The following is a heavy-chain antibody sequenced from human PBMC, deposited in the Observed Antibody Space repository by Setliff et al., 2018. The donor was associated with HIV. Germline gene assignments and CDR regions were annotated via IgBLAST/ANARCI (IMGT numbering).Heavy chain of an antibody. CDR3: ARGRITGTINF. CDR1: GYTFTNYD. Sequence: GASVKVSCKASGYTFTNYDINWVRQAPGQGLEWMGGIVPILGITNYAQKFQGRVTITADKSTSTTYMDLSSLRSEDTAVYYCARGRITGTINFWGQGTLVTVSS. D-gene: IGHD1-7*01. J-gene: IGHJ4*02. CDR2: IVPILGIT. V-gene: IGHV1-69*10.